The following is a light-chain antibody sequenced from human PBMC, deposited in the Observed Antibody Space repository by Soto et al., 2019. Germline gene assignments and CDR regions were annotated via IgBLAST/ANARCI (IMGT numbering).Light chain of an antibody. CDR2: GAS. Sequence: EIVLTQSPGILSLSPGERATLSCRASQSVSNDFLAWYQQKPGQAPRLLIYGASSRATGIPDRFSGSGSGTDFTLTISSLEPEDFAVYYCQQRSNWITFGQGTRLEIK. V-gene: IGKV3D-20*02. J-gene: IGKJ5*01. CDR3: QQRSNWIT. CDR1: QSVSNDF.